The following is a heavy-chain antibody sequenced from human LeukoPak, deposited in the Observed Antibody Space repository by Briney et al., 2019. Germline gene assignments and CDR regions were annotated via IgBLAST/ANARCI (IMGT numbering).Heavy chain of an antibody. D-gene: IGHD6-13*01. CDR2: ISFNGNNK. J-gene: IGHJ3*02. V-gene: IGHV3-30*04. CDR3: ARGLAAAGTDAFDI. Sequence: GRSLRLSCAASGFTFSSYVLHWVRQAPGKGLEWVAVISFNGNNKYYAASVTGPFTISRDNAKNTLYLQMNSPRAEDTAVYYCARGLAAAGTDAFDIWGQGTKVSVS. CDR1: GFTFSSYV.